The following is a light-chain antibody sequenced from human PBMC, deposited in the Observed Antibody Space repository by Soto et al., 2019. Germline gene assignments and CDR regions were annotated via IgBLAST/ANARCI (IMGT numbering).Light chain of an antibody. CDR1: TSKIGTNA. CDR3: TAWDDRLRGYV. CDR2: YSN. J-gene: IGLJ1*01. Sequence: QSVLTQSASASGTPGQRVTISCSGGTSKIGTNAVYWFQLLPGTAPKLLIYYSNHRPSGISDRFSGSKSGTSASLAISGLRPEDEADYYCTAWDDRLRGYVFATGTKLTVL. V-gene: IGLV1-47*01.